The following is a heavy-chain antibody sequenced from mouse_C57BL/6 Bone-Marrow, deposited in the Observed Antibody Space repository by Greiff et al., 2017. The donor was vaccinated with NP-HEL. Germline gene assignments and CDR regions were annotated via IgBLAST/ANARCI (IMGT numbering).Heavy chain of an antibody. Sequence: DVMLVESGGGLVQPGGSLSLSCAASGFTFTDYYMSWVRQPPGKALEWLGFIRNKANGYTTEYSASVKGRFTISRDNSQSILYLQMNALRAEDSATYYCASLRGLGGYFDYWGQGTTLTVSS. D-gene: IGHD3-1*01. V-gene: IGHV7-3*01. J-gene: IGHJ2*01. CDR1: GFTFTDYY. CDR3: ASLRGLGGYFDY. CDR2: IRNKANGYTT.